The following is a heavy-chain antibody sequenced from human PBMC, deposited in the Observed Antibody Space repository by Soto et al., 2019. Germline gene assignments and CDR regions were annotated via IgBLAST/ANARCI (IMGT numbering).Heavy chain of an antibody. V-gene: IGHV5-51*01. CDR2: IYPGDSDT. CDR3: ARQTAYSYSFPM. Sequence: GESLKISGKGSGYSFTIDWIGCVRQMPGKGLEWMGIIYPGDSDTRYSPSFQGQVTISADKSISTAYLQWSSLKASDTAMYYCARQTAYSYSFPMWGQGTMVTVSS. CDR1: GYSFTIDW. D-gene: IGHD6-6*01. J-gene: IGHJ3*02.